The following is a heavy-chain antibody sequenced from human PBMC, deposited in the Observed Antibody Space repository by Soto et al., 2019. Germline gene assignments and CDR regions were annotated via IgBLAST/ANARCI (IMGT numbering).Heavy chain of an antibody. D-gene: IGHD1-26*01. V-gene: IGHV3-30-3*01. J-gene: IGHJ4*02. Sequence: GGSLRLSCAASGFTFSSYAMHWVRQAPGKGLEWVAVISYDGSNKYYADSVKGRFTISRDNSKNTLYLQMNSLRAEDTAVYYCARDHGGIVGATYYLDYWGQGTLVTVSS. CDR3: ARDHGGIVGATYYLDY. CDR1: GFTFSSYA. CDR2: ISYDGSNK.